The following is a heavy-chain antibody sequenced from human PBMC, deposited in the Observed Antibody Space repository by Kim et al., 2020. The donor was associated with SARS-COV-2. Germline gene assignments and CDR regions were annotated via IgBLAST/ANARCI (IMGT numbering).Heavy chain of an antibody. J-gene: IGHJ4*02. V-gene: IGHV3-20*01. CDR3: VRGYAGGPFDL. CDR2: INRNSDST. Sequence: GGSLRLSCAASGFTFDDYGMSWVRQAPGKGLEWVSGINRNSDSTGYADSVKRRFTISRDNAKNSLFLQMNSPRAEDTALYHCVRGYAGGPFDLWGQGTL. D-gene: IGHD3-16*01. CDR1: GFTFDDYG.